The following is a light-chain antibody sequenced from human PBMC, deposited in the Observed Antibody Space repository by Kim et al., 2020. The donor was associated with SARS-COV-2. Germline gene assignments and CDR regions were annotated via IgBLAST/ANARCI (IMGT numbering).Light chain of an antibody. CDR2: DAS. Sequence: EIVLTQSPATLSLSPGESATLSCRASQSISSYLAWYQQKPGQAPSLLIADASNRATGIPARFSGSGSGTDFTLTISSLEPEDFAVYYCQQRSSWLFTFGPGTRVDIK. CDR3: QQRSSWLFT. V-gene: IGKV3-11*01. J-gene: IGKJ3*01. CDR1: QSISSY.